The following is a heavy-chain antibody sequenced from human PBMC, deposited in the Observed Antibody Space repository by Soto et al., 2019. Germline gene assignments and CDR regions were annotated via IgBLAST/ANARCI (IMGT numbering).Heavy chain of an antibody. D-gene: IGHD1-1*01. CDR2: ISYSGST. Sequence: QLHLQESGPGLLKPSETLSLTCTVSGGSISSSAYYWGWIRQPPGKRLEWIASISYSGSTYYNPSLKSRVPISVDPSKNPFSLKLRSITGADPGVYYCARQVEGTYLDYWGQGNPVTVSS. J-gene: IGHJ4*02. CDR3: ARQVEGTYLDY. V-gene: IGHV4-39*01. CDR1: GGSISSSAYY.